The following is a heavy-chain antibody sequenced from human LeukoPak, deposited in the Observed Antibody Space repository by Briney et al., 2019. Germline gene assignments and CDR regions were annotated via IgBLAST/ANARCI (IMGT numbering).Heavy chain of an antibody. V-gene: IGHV3-7*01. CDR2: VKEDGSEK. J-gene: IGHJ5*02. CDR1: GFTFSSYW. Sequence: PGGSLRLSCAASGFTFSSYWMSWVRQAPGKGLEWVANVKEDGSEKFYVETVKGRFTISRDNAKNSLFLQMNSLRAEDTAVYYCARDRRQETANWLDPWGQGTLVTVSS. CDR3: ARDRRQETANWLDP.